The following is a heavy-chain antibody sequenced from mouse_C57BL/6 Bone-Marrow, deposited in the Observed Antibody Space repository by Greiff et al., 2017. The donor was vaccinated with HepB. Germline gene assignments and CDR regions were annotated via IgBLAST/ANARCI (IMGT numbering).Heavy chain of an antibody. CDR2: IDPSDSYT. V-gene: IGHV1-50*01. CDR3: ARGGYYGSRSFDY. CDR1: GYTFTSYW. J-gene: IGHJ2*01. D-gene: IGHD1-1*01. Sequence: QVQLQQPGAELVKPGASVKLSCKASGYTFTSYWMQWVKQRPGQGLEWIGEIDPSDSYTNYNQKFKGKATLTVEKSSSTVYLELSRLTSDDSAVYYCARGGYYGSRSFDYWGQGTTLTVSS.